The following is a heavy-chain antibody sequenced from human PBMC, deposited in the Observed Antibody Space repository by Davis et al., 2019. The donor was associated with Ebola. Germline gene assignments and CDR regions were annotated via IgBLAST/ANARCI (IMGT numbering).Heavy chain of an antibody. V-gene: IGHV3-23*01. Sequence: GESLKISCAASGFTFSSYAMSWVRQAPGKGLEWVSAISGSGGSTYYADSVKGRFTISRDNSKNTLYLQMNSLRAEDTAVYYCAKNIWEVVVVAATPDYWGQGTLVTVSS. J-gene: IGHJ4*02. CDR3: AKNIWEVVVVAATPDY. D-gene: IGHD2-15*01. CDR1: GFTFSSYA. CDR2: ISGSGGST.